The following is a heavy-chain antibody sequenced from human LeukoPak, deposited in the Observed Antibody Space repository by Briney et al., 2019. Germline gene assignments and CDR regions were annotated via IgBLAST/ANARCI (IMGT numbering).Heavy chain of an antibody. CDR2: IYYSGST. Sequence: KPSATLSLTCTVAGGSISSHYWSWIRQPPGKGLEWIGYIYYSGSTKFNPSLKSRVTISVDTSKNQFSLKLSSVTAADTAVYYCARGGGVTYYDSTGYLWYFDYWGQGTLVTVSS. D-gene: IGHD3-22*01. J-gene: IGHJ4*02. CDR3: ARGGGVTYYDSTGYLWYFDY. V-gene: IGHV4-59*11. CDR1: GGSISSHY.